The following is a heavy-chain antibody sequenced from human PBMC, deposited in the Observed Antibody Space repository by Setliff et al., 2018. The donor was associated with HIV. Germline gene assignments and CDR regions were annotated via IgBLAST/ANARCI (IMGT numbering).Heavy chain of an antibody. CDR2: IYTSGST. J-gene: IGHJ6*02. CDR3: ARDVTLIVEGGMDV. D-gene: IGHD3-22*01. Sequence: SSETLSLTCTVSGGSISSGSYYWSWIRQPAGKGLEWIGRIYTSGSTNYNPSLKSRVTISVGTSKNQFSLKLSSVTAADTAVYYCARDVTLIVEGGMDVWGQGTTVTVSS. CDR1: GGSISSGSYY. V-gene: IGHV4-61*02.